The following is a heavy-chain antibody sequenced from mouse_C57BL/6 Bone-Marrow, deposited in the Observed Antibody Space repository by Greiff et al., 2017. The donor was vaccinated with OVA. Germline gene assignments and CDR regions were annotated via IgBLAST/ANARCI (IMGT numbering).Heavy chain of an antibody. Sequence: EVQLQQSGPVLVKPGASVKMSCKASGYTFTDYYMNWVKQSHGKSLEWIGVINPYNGGTSYNQKFKGKATLTVDKSSSTAYMELNSLTSEDSAGYYCATPGTDYFDYWGQGTTLTVSS. V-gene: IGHV1-19*01. CDR3: ATPGTDYFDY. J-gene: IGHJ2*01. CDR1: GYTFTDYY. D-gene: IGHD4-1*01. CDR2: INPYNGGT.